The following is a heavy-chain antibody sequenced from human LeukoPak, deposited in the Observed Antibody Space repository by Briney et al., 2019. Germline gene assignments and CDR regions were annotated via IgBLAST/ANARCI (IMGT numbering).Heavy chain of an antibody. Sequence: GGSLRLSCAASGFTVSNTYMSWVRQAPGKGLEWVSVIYSDDSTFYADSVRGRFTISRDNSKNTLYLQMNSLRAEDTAVYYCAEVNTDWGQGTLVTVSS. CDR3: AEVNTD. CDR1: GFTVSNTY. D-gene: IGHD3-22*01. J-gene: IGHJ4*02. V-gene: IGHV3-53*01. CDR2: IYSDDST.